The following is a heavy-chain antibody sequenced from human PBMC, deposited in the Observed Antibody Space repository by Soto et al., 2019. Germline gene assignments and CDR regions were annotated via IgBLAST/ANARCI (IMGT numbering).Heavy chain of an antibody. J-gene: IGHJ4*02. CDR3: ARVPAHYYDSSGYFQRFDY. V-gene: IGHV5-51*01. CDR2: IYPGDSDT. D-gene: IGHD3-22*01. CDR1: GYNLSSYW. Sequence: GGALKISCKGSGYNLSSYWIGWGRQMPGKSPGWMGIIYPGDSDTRYSPSFQGQVTISADKSISTAYLQWSSLKASDTAMYYCARVPAHYYDSSGYFQRFDYWGQGTLVTVSS.